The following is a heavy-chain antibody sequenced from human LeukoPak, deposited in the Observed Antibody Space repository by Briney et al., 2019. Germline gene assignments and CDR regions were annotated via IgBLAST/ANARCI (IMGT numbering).Heavy chain of an antibody. J-gene: IGHJ6*02. D-gene: IGHD3-3*01. Sequence: GSSVKVSCKASGGTFSSYAINWVRQATGQGLEWMGWMNPNSGNTGYAQEFQGRVTMTRNTPISTAYMELSSLRSEDTAVYYCARESGYDFWSGYYSYYYGMDVWGQGTTVTVSS. CDR2: MNPNSGNT. V-gene: IGHV1-8*02. CDR1: GGTFSSYA. CDR3: ARESGYDFWSGYYSYYYGMDV.